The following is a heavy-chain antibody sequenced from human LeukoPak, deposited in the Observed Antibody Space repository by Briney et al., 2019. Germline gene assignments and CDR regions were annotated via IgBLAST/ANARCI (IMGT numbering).Heavy chain of an antibody. V-gene: IGHV3-7*01. CDR3: ARDLRVRGVIIFYYYYMDV. Sequence: TGGSLRLSCAASGFTFSSYWMSWVRQAPGKGLEWVANIKQDGSEKYYVDSVKGRFTISRDNAKNSLYLQMNSLRAEDTAVYYCARDLRVRGVIIFYYYYMDVWGKGTTVTISS. CDR2: IKQDGSEK. CDR1: GFTFSSYW. J-gene: IGHJ6*03. D-gene: IGHD3-10*01.